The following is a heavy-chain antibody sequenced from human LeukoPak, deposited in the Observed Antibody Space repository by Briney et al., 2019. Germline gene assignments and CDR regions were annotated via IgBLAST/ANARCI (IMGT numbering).Heavy chain of an antibody. Sequence: SETLSLTCTVSGGSISSYYWSWIRQPPGKGLEWIGYIYYSGSTNYNPSLKSRVTISVDTSKNQFSLKLSSVTAADTAVHYCARIYSSSWYKGDYFDYWGQGTLVTVSS. CDR1: GGSISSYY. CDR2: IYYSGST. D-gene: IGHD6-13*01. V-gene: IGHV4-59*01. CDR3: ARIYSSSWYKGDYFDY. J-gene: IGHJ4*02.